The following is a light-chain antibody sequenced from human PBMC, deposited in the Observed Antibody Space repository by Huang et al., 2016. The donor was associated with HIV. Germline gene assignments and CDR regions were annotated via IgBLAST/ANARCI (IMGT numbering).Light chain of an antibody. J-gene: IGKJ4*01. CDR3: QQRSAWPLT. CDR1: QSVNSY. CDR2: DAS. Sequence: EIVLTQSPATLSLSLGKRATLSCRASQSVNSYLAWYQQKPGQAPRLLIYDASNRATGIPARFSGSGSGTDFTLTISNVQSEDFAVYYCQQRSAWPLTFGGGTRVEI. V-gene: IGKV3-11*01.